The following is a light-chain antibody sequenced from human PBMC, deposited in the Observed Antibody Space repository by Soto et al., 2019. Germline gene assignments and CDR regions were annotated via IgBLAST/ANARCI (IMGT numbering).Light chain of an antibody. J-gene: IGKJ1*01. CDR3: QQSYSRVT. CDR1: QSISSW. V-gene: IGKV1-39*01. Sequence: DIQMTQSASTLSASFGDRVTITCRASQSISSWLAWYQQKPGKAPKLLIYAASRLQSGVPSRFSGSRSGTDFTLTISSLQPEDFATYYCQQSYSRVTFGQGTKVDIK. CDR2: AAS.